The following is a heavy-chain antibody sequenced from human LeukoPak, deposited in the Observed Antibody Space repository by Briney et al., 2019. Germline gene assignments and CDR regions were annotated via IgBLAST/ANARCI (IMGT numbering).Heavy chain of an antibody. CDR1: GGSISSYY. D-gene: IGHD3-22*01. Sequence: PSETLSLICTVSGGSISSYYWSWIRQPAGKGLEWIGRIYTSGSTNYNPSLKSRVTMSVDTSKNQFSLKLSSVTAADTAVYYCARETPDYYDSSGYYYIGYWGQGTLVTVSS. J-gene: IGHJ4*02. CDR2: IYTSGST. V-gene: IGHV4-4*07. CDR3: ARETPDYYDSSGYYYIGY.